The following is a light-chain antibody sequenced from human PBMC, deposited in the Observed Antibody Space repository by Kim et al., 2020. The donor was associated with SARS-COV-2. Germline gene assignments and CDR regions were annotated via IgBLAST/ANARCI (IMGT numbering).Light chain of an antibody. CDR3: SSYTSSSRV. CDR1: SSDVGGYNY. V-gene: IGLV2-14*03. J-gene: IGLJ3*02. CDR2: DVS. Sequence: PVQSVTISCSGTSSDVGGYNYVSWYQQHPGKAPKLMIYDVSNRPSGVSNRFSGSKSGNTATLTISGLQAEDEADYYCSSYTSSSRVFGGGTKLTVL.